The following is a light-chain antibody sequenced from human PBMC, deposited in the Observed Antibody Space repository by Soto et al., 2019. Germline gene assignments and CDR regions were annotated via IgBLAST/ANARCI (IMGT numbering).Light chain of an antibody. CDR3: QQYNTWPPIT. Sequence: DIVLTQSPATLSLSPGERATLSCWASQSVSSSRLAWYQQKPALAPRLLIYDGFLRATGIPDRFSGSGSGTDFTLTISRLEPEDFAVYYCQQYNTWPPITFGQGTRLEIK. CDR1: QSVSSSR. V-gene: IGKV3D-20*01. J-gene: IGKJ5*01. CDR2: DGF.